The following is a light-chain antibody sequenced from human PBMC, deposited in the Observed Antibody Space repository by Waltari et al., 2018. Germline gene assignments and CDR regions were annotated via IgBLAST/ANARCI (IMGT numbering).Light chain of an antibody. CDR1: SVCVDSVKSNY. CDR3: QQYFDIPS. CDR2: WAS. V-gene: IGKV4-1*01. Sequence: SVCVDSVKSNYVAWYQQKPGQHPRLVIYWASTRESGVPDRFSGIGSGTDFALTISSLQSEDVATYYCQQYFDIPSLGQGTKLEI. J-gene: IGKJ2*01.